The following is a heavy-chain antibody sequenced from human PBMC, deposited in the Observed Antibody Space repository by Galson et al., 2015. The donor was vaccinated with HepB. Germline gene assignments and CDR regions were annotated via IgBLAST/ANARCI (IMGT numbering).Heavy chain of an antibody. J-gene: IGHJ2*01. V-gene: IGHV1-8*01. CDR1: GYTFTSYD. D-gene: IGHD7-27*01. CDR2: MNPDSANT. CDR3: VRGWNWGGYWYFDL. Sequence: SVKVSCKASGYTFTSYDINWVRQATGQGLEWMGWMNPDSANTGYAQKIQGRVTMTSNTSISTAYMDLSSLTSEDTAVYYCVRGWNWGGYWYFDLWGRGTLVTVSS.